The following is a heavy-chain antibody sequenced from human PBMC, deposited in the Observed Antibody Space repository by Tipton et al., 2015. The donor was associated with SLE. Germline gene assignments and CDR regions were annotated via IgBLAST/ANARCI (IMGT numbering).Heavy chain of an antibody. Sequence: GLVKPSETLSLTCAVSDFSVSSSHYCGWFRQPPGQGLEWMGYIYHSGSTTYNPSLKSRVTISIDTSKNQFSLKLSSVTAADTAVYYCARDNVDFMNGGGYNGMDVWGQGTTVTVSS. CDR3: ARDNVDFMNGGGYNGMDV. CDR2: IYHSGST. V-gene: IGHV4-59*02. D-gene: IGHD4-23*01. J-gene: IGHJ6*02. CDR1: DFSVSSSHY.